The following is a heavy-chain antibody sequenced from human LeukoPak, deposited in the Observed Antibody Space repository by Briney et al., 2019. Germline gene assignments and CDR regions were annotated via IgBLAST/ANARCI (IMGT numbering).Heavy chain of an antibody. CDR2: IYDSGNT. D-gene: IGHD2-21*01. CDR3: AKGEGDY. J-gene: IGHJ4*02. Sequence: PSETLSLTCTVSGGSISSYYWSWIQQPPGKGLEWIGYIYDSGNTNYNPSLKSRVTISVDTSKNQFSLKVRSVTAADTAVYYCAKGEGDYWGQGTLVTVSS. V-gene: IGHV4-59*01. CDR1: GGSISSYY.